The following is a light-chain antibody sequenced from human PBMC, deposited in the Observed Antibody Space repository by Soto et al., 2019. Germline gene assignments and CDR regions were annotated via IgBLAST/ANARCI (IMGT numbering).Light chain of an antibody. J-gene: IGLJ2*01. V-gene: IGLV2-14*01. CDR2: DVS. CDR1: SSDVGAYNY. CDR3: SSYTTSSTVV. Sequence: QSALTQPASVSGSPGQSITISCTGSSSDVGAYNYVSWYQQYPGKAPKLMIFDVSNRPSGVSNRFSGSKSGHTASLTISGLQAEDEADYHCSSYTTSSTVVFGGGTMLTVL.